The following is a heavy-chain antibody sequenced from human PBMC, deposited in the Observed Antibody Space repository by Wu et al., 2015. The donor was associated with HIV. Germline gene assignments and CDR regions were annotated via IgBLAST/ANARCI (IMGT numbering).Heavy chain of an antibody. CDR2: IIPILGTA. D-gene: IGHD3-22*01. Sequence: QVQLVQSGAEVKKPGSSVKVSCKASGGTFSTYAISWVRQAPGQGLEWMGRIIPILGTAKYAQKFQGRVTIIADESTSTAYMELSSLRSEDTAVYYCARDWNYYDSSGIYDAFDIWGQGTMVTVSS. CDR3: ARDWNYYDSSGIYDAFDI. V-gene: IGHV1-69*11. J-gene: IGHJ3*02. CDR1: GGTFSTYA.